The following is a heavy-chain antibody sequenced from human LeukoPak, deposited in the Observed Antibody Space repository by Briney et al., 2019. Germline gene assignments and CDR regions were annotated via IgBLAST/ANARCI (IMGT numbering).Heavy chain of an antibody. CDR1: GYTFTGNN. J-gene: IGHJ5*02. CDR3: ARGVGTSWFDFDP. V-gene: IGHV1-2*02. D-gene: IGHD3-10*01. Sequence: ASVAVSCRASGYTFTGNNIYWVRQAPGQGLEWMGWINPNSGDPKYAQKFQGRVTMTRDTSISTAYMELTSLKSEDTAVYYCARGVGTSWFDFDPWGQGTLVTVSS. CDR2: INPNSGDP.